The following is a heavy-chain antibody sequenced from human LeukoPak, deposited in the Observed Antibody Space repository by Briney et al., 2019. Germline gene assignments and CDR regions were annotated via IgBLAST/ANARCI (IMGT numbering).Heavy chain of an antibody. CDR2: ISSSGSTI. D-gene: IGHD2-2*01. V-gene: IGHV3-48*03. CDR1: GFTFSSYE. J-gene: IGHJ4*02. Sequence: GGSLGLSCAASGFTFSSYEMNWVRQAPGKGLEWVSYISSSGSTIYYADSVKGRFTISRDNAKNSLYLQMNSLRAEDTAVYYCARVGSYCSSTSCSDYWGQGTLVTVSS. CDR3: ARVGSYCSSTSCSDY.